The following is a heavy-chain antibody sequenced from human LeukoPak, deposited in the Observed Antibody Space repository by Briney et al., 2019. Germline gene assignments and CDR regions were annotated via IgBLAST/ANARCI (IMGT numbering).Heavy chain of an antibody. CDR2: ISYDGSNK. CDR3: AKTEAGTEVDY. Sequence: PGRSLRLSCAASGFTFSSYGMHWVRQAPGKGLEWVAVISYDGSNKYYADSVKGRFTISRDNSKNTLYLQMNSLRAEDTAVYYCAKTEAGTEVDYWGQGTLVTVSS. J-gene: IGHJ4*02. CDR1: GFTFSSYG. D-gene: IGHD6-19*01. V-gene: IGHV3-30*18.